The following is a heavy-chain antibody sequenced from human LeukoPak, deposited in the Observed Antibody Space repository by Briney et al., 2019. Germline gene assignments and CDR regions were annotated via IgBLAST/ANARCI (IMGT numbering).Heavy chain of an antibody. D-gene: IGHD5-24*01. CDR3: AREGREGYNYPALDF. CDR2: KKHDGIEE. CDR1: GFTFSTYA. Sequence: GGSLRLSCAASGFTFSTYAMSWVRQAPGKGLEWVANKKHDGIEEYYVGSVKGRFTISRDNAKNSLYLQMNSLRAEDTAVYYCAREGREGYNYPALDFWGRGILVTVSS. V-gene: IGHV3-7*05. J-gene: IGHJ4*02.